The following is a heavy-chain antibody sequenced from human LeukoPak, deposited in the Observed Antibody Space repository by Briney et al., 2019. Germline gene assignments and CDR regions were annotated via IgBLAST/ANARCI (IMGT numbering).Heavy chain of an antibody. CDR3: ARDNTGSYEY. D-gene: IGHD1-26*01. V-gene: IGHV3-43*02. J-gene: IGHJ4*02. CDR2: IRADGATT. CDR1: GFTFSGYW. Sequence: GGSLRLSCEASGFTFSGYWMSGVRQAPGKGLEWVSLIRADGATTRYTDSVKGRFTISRDNSKDSLYLQMNSLRTEDTALYYCARDNTGSYEYWGQGTLVTVSP.